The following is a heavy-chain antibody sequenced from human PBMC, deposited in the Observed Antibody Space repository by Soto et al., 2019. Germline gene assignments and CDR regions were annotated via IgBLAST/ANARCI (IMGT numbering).Heavy chain of an antibody. CDR2: IGPRSGAT. Sequence: GASVKVSCKASGYTVTDYYIHWVRQAPGQGLEWMGWIGPRSGATIYAQKFQDRVTMTRDTSISTAYMDLSRLRSDDTAVYYCARDDYGIYPYWGQGTLVTVSS. V-gene: IGHV1-2*02. D-gene: IGHD1-26*01. CDR1: GYTVTDYY. J-gene: IGHJ4*02. CDR3: ARDDYGIYPY.